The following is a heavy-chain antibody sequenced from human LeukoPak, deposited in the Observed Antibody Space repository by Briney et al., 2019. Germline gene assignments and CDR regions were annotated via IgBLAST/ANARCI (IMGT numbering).Heavy chain of an antibody. CDR3: ARGRRSSGWYDY. Sequence: SETLSLTCTVSGDSISSYYWSWIRQPPGKGLEWIGEINHSGSTNYNPSLKSRVTISVDTSKNQFSLKLSSVTAADTAVYYCARGRRSSGWYDYWGQGTLVTVSS. CDR1: GDSISSYY. D-gene: IGHD6-19*01. CDR2: INHSGST. J-gene: IGHJ4*02. V-gene: IGHV4-34*01.